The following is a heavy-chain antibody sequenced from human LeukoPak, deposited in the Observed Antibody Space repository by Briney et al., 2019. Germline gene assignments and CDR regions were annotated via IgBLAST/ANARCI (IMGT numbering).Heavy chain of an antibody. CDR1: GGSFSGYY. D-gene: IGHD5-18*01. V-gene: IGHV4-34*01. CDR3: ARGYSYGYGEFDY. CDR2: INHSGST. J-gene: IGHJ4*02. Sequence: PSETLSLTCAVYGGSFSGYYWSWIRQPPGKGLEWIGEINHSGSTNYNPSLKSRVTISVDTSKNHFSLKLSSVTAADTAVYYCARGYSYGYGEFDYWGQGTLVTVSS.